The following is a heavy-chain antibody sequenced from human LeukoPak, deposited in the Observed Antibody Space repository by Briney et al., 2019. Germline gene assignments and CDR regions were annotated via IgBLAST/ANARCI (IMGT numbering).Heavy chain of an antibody. CDR1: GFTFDDYG. CDR3: AKVYPMSHDSGYDDQGKRDV. V-gene: IGHV3-20*04. Sequence: GGSLRLSCAASGFTFDDYGMSWVRQAPGKGLEWVSGINWNGGSTGYADSVKGRFTISRDNSKNTLYLQMNSLRAEDTAVYYCAKVYPMSHDSGYDDQGKRDVWGKGTTVTISS. J-gene: IGHJ6*04. CDR2: INWNGGST. D-gene: IGHD5-12*01.